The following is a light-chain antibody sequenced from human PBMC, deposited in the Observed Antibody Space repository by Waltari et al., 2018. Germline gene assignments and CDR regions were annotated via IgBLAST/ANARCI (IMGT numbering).Light chain of an antibody. J-gene: IGKJ4*01. Sequence: EIVLTQSPATLSLSPGERATLSFRASQSVSSNLAWYQQKPGQAPRLLIYDASNRATGIPVRFSGSGSGTDFTLTISSLEPEDFAVYYCQQRSNLVTFGGGTKVEIK. V-gene: IGKV3-11*01. CDR3: QQRSNLVT. CDR1: QSVSSN. CDR2: DAS.